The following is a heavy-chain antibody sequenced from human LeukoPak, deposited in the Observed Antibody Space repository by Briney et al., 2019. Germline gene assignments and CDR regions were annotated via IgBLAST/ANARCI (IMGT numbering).Heavy chain of an antibody. CDR2: IYYSGST. Sequence: KTSETLSLTCTVSGGSISSSSYYWGWIRQPPGKGLEWIGSIYYSGSTYYNPSLKSRVTISVDTSKNQFSLKLTSVTAADTAVYYCARRRPSSSLRDYWGQGTLVTVSS. CDR1: GGSISSSSYY. CDR3: ARRRPSSSLRDY. V-gene: IGHV4-39*01. D-gene: IGHD6-13*01. J-gene: IGHJ4*02.